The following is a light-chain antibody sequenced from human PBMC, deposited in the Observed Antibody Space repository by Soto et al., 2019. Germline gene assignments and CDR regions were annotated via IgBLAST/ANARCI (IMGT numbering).Light chain of an antibody. CDR2: GAS. CDR1: QSVTTQ. CDR3: QQYGGSTRT. Sequence: IVLTQSPGTLSLSPGERATLSCRASQSVTTQLAWYQQKPGQAPRLIIHGASSRATGVPDRITGSGSGTDFTLSISRLEPEEFAVYYCQQYGGSTRTFGQGTKVDIK. V-gene: IGKV3-20*01. J-gene: IGKJ1*01.